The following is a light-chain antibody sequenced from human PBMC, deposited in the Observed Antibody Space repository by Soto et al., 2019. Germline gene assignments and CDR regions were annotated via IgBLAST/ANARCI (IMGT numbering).Light chain of an antibody. CDR3: YSYAGNKYV. CDR2: EVS. J-gene: IGLJ1*01. V-gene: IGLV2-8*01. CDR1: SSDVGGYDY. Sequence: QSVLTQPPSASGSPRQSVTISCTGTSSDVGGYDYVSWYQQHPGRAPKLIIFEVSKRPSGVPDRFSGSKSANTASLTVSGLQAEDEADYYCYSYAGNKYVFGTGTKVTVL.